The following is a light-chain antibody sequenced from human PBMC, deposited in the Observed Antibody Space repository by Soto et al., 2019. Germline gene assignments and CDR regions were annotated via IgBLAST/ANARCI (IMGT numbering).Light chain of an antibody. V-gene: IGKV1-5*01. CDR3: QQYNTFST. CDR1: QTISSW. CDR2: DVS. J-gene: IGKJ1*01. Sequence: DIQMTQSPSTLSASVGDRVTITCRASQTISSWLAWYQQRPGKAPKLLIYDVSSLESGVPSRFSGSGSGTEFTLTISSLQPDDFATYYCQQYNTFSTFGQGTKVDI.